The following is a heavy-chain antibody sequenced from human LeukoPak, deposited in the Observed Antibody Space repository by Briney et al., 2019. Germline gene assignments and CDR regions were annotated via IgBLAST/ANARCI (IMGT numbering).Heavy chain of an antibody. D-gene: IGHD6-6*01. CDR2: ISSSGGTI. J-gene: IGHJ4*02. CDR1: GFTFSDCY. CDR3: ARGIAGLRQLAPVDY. V-gene: IGHV3-11*01. Sequence: GGSLRLPCAASGFTFSDCYMSWIRQAPGKGLEWISYISSSGGTIYYADSVKGRFTISRDNAKNSLYLQMNSLRAEDTAVYYCARGIAGLRQLAPVDYWGQGTLVTVSS.